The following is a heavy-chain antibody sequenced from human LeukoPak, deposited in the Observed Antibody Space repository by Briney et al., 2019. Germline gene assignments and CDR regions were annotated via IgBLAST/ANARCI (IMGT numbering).Heavy chain of an antibody. CDR1: GFTFSSYW. CDR2: IKRDGSEK. V-gene: IGHV3-7*01. D-gene: IGHD3-10*01. J-gene: IGHJ6*03. CDR3: ARDSITMVRGVRPNYYYYMDV. Sequence: GGSLRLSCAASGFTFSSYWMSWVRQAPGKGLEWVANIKRDGSEKYYVDSVKGRFTISRDNAKNSLYLQMNSLRAEDTAVYYCARDSITMVRGVRPNYYYYMDVWGKGTTVTISS.